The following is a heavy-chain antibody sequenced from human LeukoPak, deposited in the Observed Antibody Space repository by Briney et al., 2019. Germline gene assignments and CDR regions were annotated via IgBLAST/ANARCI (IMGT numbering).Heavy chain of an antibody. Sequence: GGSLRPSCAASGFTVSSKCMNWVRQAPGKGLEWVSVIYTGGSTFYADSVKGRFTISRDNSRNTLYLQTSSLRAEDTAVYYCARDMLGFAYFDLWGRGTLVTVSS. CDR1: GFTVSSKC. D-gene: IGHD3-10*02. CDR2: IYTGGST. J-gene: IGHJ2*01. CDR3: ARDMLGFAYFDL. V-gene: IGHV3-53*01.